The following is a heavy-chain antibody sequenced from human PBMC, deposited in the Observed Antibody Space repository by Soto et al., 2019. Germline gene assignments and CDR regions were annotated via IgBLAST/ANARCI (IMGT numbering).Heavy chain of an antibody. J-gene: IGHJ4*02. D-gene: IGHD4-17*01. CDR3: AKDRPPHGDYAPLDY. V-gene: IGHV3-30*18. Sequence: QVQLVESGGGVVQPGRSLRLSCAASGFTFSSYGMHWVRQAPGKGLEWVAVISYDGSNKYYADSVKGRFTISRDNSKNTLYLQMNSLRAEDTAVYYCAKDRPPHGDYAPLDYWGQGTLVTVSS. CDR1: GFTFSSYG. CDR2: ISYDGSNK.